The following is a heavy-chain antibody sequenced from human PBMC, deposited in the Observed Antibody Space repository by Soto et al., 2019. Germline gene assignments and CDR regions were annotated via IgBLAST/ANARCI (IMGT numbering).Heavy chain of an antibody. CDR2: ISDNGGTI. CDR1: GFTFGYYW. V-gene: IGHV3-48*03. J-gene: IGHJ4*02. CDR3: SRDEGGYRVTGFDC. D-gene: IGHD5-12*01. Sequence: SLRLSCAASGFTFGYYWMNWVRQAPGKWLEWVSYISDNGGTIYYADSVKGRFTISRDNAKNALYLQIDSLRVEDTAVYYCSRDEGGYRVTGFDCVGQGAQVAFSS.